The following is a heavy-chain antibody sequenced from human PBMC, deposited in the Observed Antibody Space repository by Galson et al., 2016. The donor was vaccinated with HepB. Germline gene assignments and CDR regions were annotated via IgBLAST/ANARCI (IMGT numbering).Heavy chain of an antibody. CDR2: IYYSGTT. V-gene: IGHV4-34*01. CDR3: ARQDRAGLVNF. D-gene: IGHD6-19*01. CDR1: GGSLSDNY. J-gene: IGHJ3*01. Sequence: ETLSLTCGVYGGSLSDNYWSWIRQPPGKGLDWIGSIYYSGTTHYNPSLQSRVSISVDPSKNQFSLRLTSVSAADTAMYSCARQDRAGLVNFWGQGTMVTVSS.